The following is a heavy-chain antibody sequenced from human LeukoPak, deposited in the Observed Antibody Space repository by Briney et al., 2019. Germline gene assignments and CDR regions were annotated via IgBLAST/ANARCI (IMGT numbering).Heavy chain of an antibody. CDR1: GGSISSSNW. D-gene: IGHD3/OR15-3a*01. V-gene: IGHV3-66*01. Sequence: ETPSLTCAVSGGSISSSNWWSWVRQSPGKGLEWVSVIYSGGSTYYADSVKGRFTISRDNSKNTLYLQMNSLRAEDTAVYYCASSQFGLTIDYWGQGTLVTVSS. CDR2: IYSGGST. J-gene: IGHJ4*02. CDR3: ASSQFGLTIDY.